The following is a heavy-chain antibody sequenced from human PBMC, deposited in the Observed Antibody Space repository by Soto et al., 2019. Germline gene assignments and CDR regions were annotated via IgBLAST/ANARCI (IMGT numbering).Heavy chain of an antibody. V-gene: IGHV4-39*01. CDR3: ASAISDIVLMVYAIFDY. Sequence: SETLSLTCTVSGGSISSSSYYWGWIRQPPGKGLEWIGSIYYSGSTYYNPSLKRRVTISVDTSKNQFSLKLSSVTAADTAVYYCASAISDIVLMVYAIFDYWGQGTLVTVSS. D-gene: IGHD2-8*01. J-gene: IGHJ4*02. CDR2: IYYSGST. CDR1: GGSISSSSYY.